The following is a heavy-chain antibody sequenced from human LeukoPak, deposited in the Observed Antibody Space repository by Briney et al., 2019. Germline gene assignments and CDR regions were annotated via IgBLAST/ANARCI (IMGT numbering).Heavy chain of an antibody. CDR2: IGTAGDT. CDR1: GFTFSSYD. Sequence: QPGGSLRLSCAASGFTFSSYDMHWVRHATGKGLEWVSAIGTAGDTYYPGSVKGRFTISRENAKNSLYLQMNSLRAGDTAVYYCARGKVRGVMSWYYYYGMDVWGQGTTVTVSS. V-gene: IGHV3-13*01. CDR3: ARGKVRGVMSWYYYYGMDV. D-gene: IGHD3-10*01. J-gene: IGHJ6*02.